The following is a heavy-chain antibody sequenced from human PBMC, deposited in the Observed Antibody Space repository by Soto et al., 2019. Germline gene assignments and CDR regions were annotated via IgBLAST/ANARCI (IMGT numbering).Heavy chain of an antibody. Sequence: GESLKISCKGSGYSFTSYWISWVRQMPGKGLEWMGIIYPGDSDTRYSPSFQGQVTISADKSISTAYLQWSSLKASDTAMYYCARGGYCSSTSCYTGSPPYGMDVWGQGTTVTAP. V-gene: IGHV5-51*01. CDR3: ARGGYCSSTSCYTGSPPYGMDV. CDR2: IYPGDSDT. D-gene: IGHD2-2*02. CDR1: GYSFTSYW. J-gene: IGHJ6*02.